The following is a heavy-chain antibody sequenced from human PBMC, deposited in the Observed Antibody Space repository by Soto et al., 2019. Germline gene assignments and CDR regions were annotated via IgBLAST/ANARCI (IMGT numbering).Heavy chain of an antibody. CDR1: GGSISSSNW. Sequence: SETLSLTCAVSGGSISSSNWWSWVRQPPGKGLEWIGEIYHSGSTNYNPSLKSRVTISVDKSKNQFSLKLSSVTAADTAVYYCASLVVGATTNDYWGQGTLVTVSS. V-gene: IGHV4-4*02. D-gene: IGHD1-26*01. J-gene: IGHJ4*02. CDR2: IYHSGST. CDR3: ASLVVGATTNDY.